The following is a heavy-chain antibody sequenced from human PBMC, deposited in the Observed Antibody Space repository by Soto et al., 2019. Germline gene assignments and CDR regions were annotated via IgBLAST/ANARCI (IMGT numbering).Heavy chain of an antibody. V-gene: IGHV4-34*01. CDR1: GLSFSGYY. CDR2: INHSGST. D-gene: IGHD2-21*02. J-gene: IGHJ4*02. Sequence: SETLSLTCAFYGLSFSGYYWILIRQPPGKGLEWIGEINHSGSTNYNPSLKSRVTISVDTSKNQFSLKLSSVTAADTAVYYCARSTVTAIPIDYWGQGTLVTVSS. CDR3: ARSTVTAIPIDY.